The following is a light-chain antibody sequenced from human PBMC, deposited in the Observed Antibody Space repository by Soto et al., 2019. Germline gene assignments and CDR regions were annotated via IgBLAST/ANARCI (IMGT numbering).Light chain of an antibody. CDR3: HQFGSSPQT. CDR1: QNVNSNH. Sequence: EIVLTQSPGTLSLSPGERATPSCRASQNVNSNHIAWYQQKPGQAPRLLIYGPSSRATGIPERFSGSGSGTYFTLTISRLEPEDFAVYFCHQFGSSPQTFGLGTKVEIK. CDR2: GPS. J-gene: IGKJ1*01. V-gene: IGKV3-20*01.